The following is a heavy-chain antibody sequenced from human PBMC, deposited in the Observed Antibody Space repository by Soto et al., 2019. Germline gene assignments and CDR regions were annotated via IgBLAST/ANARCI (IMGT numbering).Heavy chain of an antibody. Sequence: EVQLLESGGGLVQPGGSLRLSCAASGFTFSSYAMSWVRQAPGKGLEWVSAISGSGGSTYYADSVKGRFTISRDNSKNTLYLPMHSLRAEDTAVYYCASYLEDVLRFFHYYYYMDVWGKGTTVTFSS. V-gene: IGHV3-23*01. CDR2: ISGSGGST. CDR3: ASYLEDVLRFFHYYYYMDV. D-gene: IGHD3-3*01. J-gene: IGHJ6*03. CDR1: GFTFSSYA.